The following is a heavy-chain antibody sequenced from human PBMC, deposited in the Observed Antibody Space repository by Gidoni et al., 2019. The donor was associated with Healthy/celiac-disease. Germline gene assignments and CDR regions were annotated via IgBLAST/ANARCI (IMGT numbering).Heavy chain of an antibody. CDR2: ISYDGSNK. J-gene: IGHJ4*02. CDR3: ARDKGGITMIVVMDY. D-gene: IGHD3-22*01. Sequence: QVQLVESGGGAVEPGRSLSISCAASGVRFSSYAMHGVRQAPGKGLEWVAVISYDGSNKYYADSVKVRFTISRDNSKNTLYLQMNSLRAEDTAVYYCARDKGGITMIVVMDYWGQGTLVTVSS. V-gene: IGHV3-30*04. CDR1: GVRFSSYA.